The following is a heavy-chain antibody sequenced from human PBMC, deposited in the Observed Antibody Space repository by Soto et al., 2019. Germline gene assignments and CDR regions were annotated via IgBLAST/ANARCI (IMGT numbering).Heavy chain of an antibody. CDR1: GFTFSSYA. J-gene: IGHJ4*02. CDR2: ISYEGSNK. V-gene: IGHV3-30-3*01. D-gene: IGHD2-15*01. Sequence: QVQLVESGGGVVQPGRSLRLSCAASGFTFSSYAMHWVRQAPGKGLEWVAVISYEGSNKYYADSVKGRFTISRDNSKNTLYLQMNSLRAEDTAVYYCARVPISSGRAHFDYWGQGTLVTVSS. CDR3: ARVPISSGRAHFDY.